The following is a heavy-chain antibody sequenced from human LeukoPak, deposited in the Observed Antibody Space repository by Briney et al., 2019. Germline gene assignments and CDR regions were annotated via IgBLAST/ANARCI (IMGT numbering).Heavy chain of an antibody. V-gene: IGHV3-21*04. CDR3: AKAPVTSCRGAYCYPFDH. CDR2: ISSSSSYI. J-gene: IGHJ4*02. D-gene: IGHD2-21*01. Sequence: GGSLRLSCAASGFTFSTYSMNWVRQAPGKGLEWVSSISSSSSYIYYADSVKGRFTISRDNAKNSLYLQMNSLRAEDAAVYYCAKAPVTSCRGAYCYPFDHWGQGTLVTVSS. CDR1: GFTFSTYS.